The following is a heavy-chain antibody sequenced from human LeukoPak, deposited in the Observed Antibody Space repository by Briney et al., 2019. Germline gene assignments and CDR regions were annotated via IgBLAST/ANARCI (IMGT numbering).Heavy chain of an antibody. D-gene: IGHD3-3*01. CDR1: GFTFSDYY. J-gene: IGHJ4*02. CDR2: ISSSGSTI. CDR3: ARAGMHYDFWSGYYIAGY. Sequence: GESLRLSCAASGFTFSDYYMSWIRQAPGKGLEWVSYISSSGSTIYYADSVKGRFTISRDNAKNSLYLQMNSLRAEDTAVYYCARAGMHYDFWSGYYIAGYWGQGTLVTVSS. V-gene: IGHV3-11*04.